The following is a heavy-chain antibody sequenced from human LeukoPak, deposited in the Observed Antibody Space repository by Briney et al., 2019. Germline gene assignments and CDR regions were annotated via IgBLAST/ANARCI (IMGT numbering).Heavy chain of an antibody. V-gene: IGHV3-48*02. Sequence: GGSLRLSCAASGFTFSSYNMNWVRQAPGKELEWVSFIGSRSSTIYYADSVKGRFTISRDNAKNSLYLQMNSQRDEDTAVYYCARNFDSWGQGTLVTVSS. J-gene: IGHJ4*02. CDR1: GFTFSSYN. CDR3: ARNFDS. CDR2: IGSRSSTI.